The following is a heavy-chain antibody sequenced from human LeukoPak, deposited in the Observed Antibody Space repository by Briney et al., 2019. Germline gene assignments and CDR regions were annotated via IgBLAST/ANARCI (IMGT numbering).Heavy chain of an antibody. CDR2: INYSGST. CDR1: GGSFSGYY. Sequence: SETLSLTCAVYGGSFSGYYWSWIRQPPGKGLEWIGEINYSGSTNYNPSLKSRVTISVDTSKNQFSLKLSSVTAADTAVYYCARVVVAARSWFDPWGQGTLVTVSS. V-gene: IGHV4-34*01. CDR3: ARVVVAARSWFDP. D-gene: IGHD2-15*01. J-gene: IGHJ5*02.